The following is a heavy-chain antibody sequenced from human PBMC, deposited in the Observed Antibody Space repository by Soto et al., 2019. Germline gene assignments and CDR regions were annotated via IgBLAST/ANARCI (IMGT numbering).Heavy chain of an antibody. V-gene: IGHV5-51*01. CDR1: GYSFTSYW. J-gene: IGHJ6*02. D-gene: IGHD3-22*01. Sequence: ELVKMSCTGSGYSFTSYWIGWMRQMPGKGLEWMGIIYPGDSDTRYSPSFQGQVTISADKSISTAYLQWSSLKASDTAMYYCARRGPIYYDSSGYPYGSMDVWGQGTKVTVYS. CDR2: IYPGDSDT. CDR3: ARRGPIYYDSSGYPYGSMDV.